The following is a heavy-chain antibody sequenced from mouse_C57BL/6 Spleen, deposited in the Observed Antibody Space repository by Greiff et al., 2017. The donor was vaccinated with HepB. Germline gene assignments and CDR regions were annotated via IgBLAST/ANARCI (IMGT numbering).Heavy chain of an antibody. D-gene: IGHD3-3*01. J-gene: IGHJ1*03. CDR1: GFTFSSYG. CDR2: ISSGGSYP. V-gene: IGHV5-6*01. Sequence: EVQLVESGGDLVKPGGSLKLSCAASGFTFSSYGMSWVRQTPDQRLEWVATISSGGSYPYYPDSVKGRFPISRDNAKNTLYLQMSSLKSEDTALYYCAGRGGTDGDIDVWGTGTTVTVSS. CDR3: AGRGGTDGDIDV.